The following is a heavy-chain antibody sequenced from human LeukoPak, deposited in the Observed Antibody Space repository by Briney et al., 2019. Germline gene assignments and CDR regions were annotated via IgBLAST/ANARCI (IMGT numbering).Heavy chain of an antibody. CDR2: IYSGGST. D-gene: IGHD3-22*01. V-gene: IGHV3-53*01. CDR3: ARDYYDSSRGAFDI. Sequence: PGGSLRLSCAASGFTVSSNYMSWVRQAPGKGLEWVSVIYSGGSTYYADSVKGRFTISRDNSKNTLYLQMNSLRAEDTAVYYCARDYYDSSRGAFDIWGQGTMVTVSS. J-gene: IGHJ3*02. CDR1: GFTVSSNY.